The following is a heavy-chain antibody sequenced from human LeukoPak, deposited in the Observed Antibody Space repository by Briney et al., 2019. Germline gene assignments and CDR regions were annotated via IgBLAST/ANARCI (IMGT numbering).Heavy chain of an antibody. J-gene: IGHJ4*02. Sequence: HSGGSLRLSCAASGFTFDDYAMHWVRQAPGKGLEWVSGISWNSGSIGYADSVKGRFTISRDNAKNSLYLQMNSLRAEDTAPYYCAKDIFTMVRGVFDYWGQGTLVTVSS. CDR2: ISWNSGSI. CDR3: AKDIFTMVRGVFDY. CDR1: GFTFDDYA. D-gene: IGHD3-10*01. V-gene: IGHV3-9*01.